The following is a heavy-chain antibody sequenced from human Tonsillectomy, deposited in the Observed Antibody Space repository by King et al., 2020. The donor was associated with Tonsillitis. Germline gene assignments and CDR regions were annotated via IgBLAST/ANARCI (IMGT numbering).Heavy chain of an antibody. CDR1: GVSFSDYY. D-gene: IGHD3-3*01. CDR3: ARGKYDFWSGYPDYFDY. J-gene: IGHJ4*02. V-gene: IGHV4-34*01. CDR2: ISHSGST. Sequence: VQLQQWGGGLLKPSETLSLTCAVYGVSFSDYYWSCIRQPPGKGLEWLGEISHSGSTNYNPFLKSRVTISVDTSKNHFSLKLSAVTAADTAMYYCARGKYDFWSGYPDYFDYWGQGTLVTVSS.